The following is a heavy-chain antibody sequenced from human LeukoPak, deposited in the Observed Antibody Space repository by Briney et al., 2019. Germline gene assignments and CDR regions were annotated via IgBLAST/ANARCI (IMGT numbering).Heavy chain of an antibody. V-gene: IGHV3-30*04. CDR3: AKAPVTTCRGAYCYPFDY. J-gene: IGHJ4*02. CDR2: IIENGNRQ. Sequence: PGGSLRLSCSASGFTFSNYIMHWVRQAPGKGLDWVAVIIENGNRQNYADSVKGRFTISRDSSKNTLFLQMNRLRPEDAAVYYCAKAPVTTCRGAYCYPFDYWGQGTLVTVSS. CDR1: GFTFSNYI. D-gene: IGHD2-21*01.